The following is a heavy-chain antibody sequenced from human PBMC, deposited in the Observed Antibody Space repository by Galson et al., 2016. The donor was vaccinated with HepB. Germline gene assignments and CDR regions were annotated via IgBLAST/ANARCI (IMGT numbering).Heavy chain of an antibody. CDR2: SRDKAANYRT. CDR1: GFTFADHY. J-gene: IGHJ4*02. CDR3: ARLHYDVSIFHPFDC. D-gene: IGHD3-22*01. Sequence: SLRLSCAASGFTFADHYVDWVRQAPGKGLEWLGRSRDKAANYRTQYAASVKGRFIISGDESRKSLYLQMNSLKTEDTAVYYCARLHYDVSIFHPFDCWGQGTLVTVSS. V-gene: IGHV3-72*01.